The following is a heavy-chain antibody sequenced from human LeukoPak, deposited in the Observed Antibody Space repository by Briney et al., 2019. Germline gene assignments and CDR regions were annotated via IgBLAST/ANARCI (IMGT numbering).Heavy chain of an antibody. V-gene: IGHV3-30-3*01. CDR3: ARGVYDSSGSPNY. Sequence: GGSLRLSCAASGFTFSSYAMHWVRQAPGKGLEWVAVISYDGSNKYYADSVKGRFTISRDNSKNTLYLQMNSLRAEDTAVYYCARGVYDSSGSPNYWGQGTLVTVSS. D-gene: IGHD3-22*01. CDR2: ISYDGSNK. CDR1: GFTFSSYA. J-gene: IGHJ4*02.